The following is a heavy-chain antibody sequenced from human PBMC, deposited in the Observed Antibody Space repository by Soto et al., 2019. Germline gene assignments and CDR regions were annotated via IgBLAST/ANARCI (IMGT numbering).Heavy chain of an antibody. CDR1: GFSFSSYA. CDR2: ISADGRNK. CDR3: VREGAETLAFAI. V-gene: IGHV3-30*03. J-gene: IGHJ3*02. Sequence: QVQVVESGGGVVQPGRSLRLSCAASGFSFSSYAMYWVRQAPGKGLEWVAAISADGRNKYYADYVKGRFTISRDNSKNTLYLQMTTLRAEDTSVYYCVREGAETLAFAIWGQGTMVTVSS. D-gene: IGHD3-16*01.